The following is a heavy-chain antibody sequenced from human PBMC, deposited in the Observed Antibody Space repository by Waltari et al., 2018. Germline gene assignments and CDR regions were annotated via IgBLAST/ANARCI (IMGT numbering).Heavy chain of an antibody. J-gene: IGHJ4*02. D-gene: IGHD2-8*02. CDR1: GGSISSSSYY. CDR2: IYYSGST. CDR3: ARDRTVPDCGTTGFDY. V-gene: IGHV4-39*07. Sequence: QLQLQESGPGLVKPSETLSLTCTVSGGSISSSSYYWGWIRQPPGKGLEWIGIIYYSGSTYYNPSLKSRVTISVDTSKNQFSLKLSSVTAADTAVYYCARDRTVPDCGTTGFDYWGQGTLVTVSS.